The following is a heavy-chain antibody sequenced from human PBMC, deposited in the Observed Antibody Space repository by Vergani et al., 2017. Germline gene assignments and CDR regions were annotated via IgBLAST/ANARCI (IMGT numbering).Heavy chain of an antibody. J-gene: IGHJ6*02. D-gene: IGHD3-10*01. CDR3: ARHRGSGGFFPSSYFYGMDV. Sequence: QVQLQESGPGLVKPSETLTLTCDVSDSSIMTNPYWGWFRQSPGKGLEWIGCIHHSGENHYNSSLKSRVSISIVSSSKFSLSLTSVTAADTAIYYCARHRGSGGFFPSSYFYGMDVWGHGTTVTVSS. CDR2: IHHSGEN. CDR1: DSSIMTNPY. V-gene: IGHV4-38-2*01.